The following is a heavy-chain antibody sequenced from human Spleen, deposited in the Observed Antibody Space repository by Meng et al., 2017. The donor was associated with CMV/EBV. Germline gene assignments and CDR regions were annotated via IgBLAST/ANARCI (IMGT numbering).Heavy chain of an antibody. J-gene: IGHJ5*02. V-gene: IGHV3-30*02. D-gene: IGHD6-13*01. CDR2: IRYDGSEK. Sequence: GESLKISCAASGFPFSIYGMHWVRQAPGKGLEWVAFIRYDGSEKYYVDSVKGRFTISRDNSENTLYLQMNSLRAEDTALYYCAKGIAAARGRWFDPWGQGTLVTVSS. CDR3: AKGIAAARGRWFDP. CDR1: GFPFSIYG.